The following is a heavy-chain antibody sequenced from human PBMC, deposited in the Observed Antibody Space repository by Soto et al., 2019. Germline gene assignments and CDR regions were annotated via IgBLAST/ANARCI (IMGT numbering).Heavy chain of an antibody. V-gene: IGHV4-30-4*01. Sequence: QVQLQESGPGLVKPSQTLSLTCTVSGGSISSGDYYWSWIRQPPGKGLEWIGYIYYSGSTYYNPSLKRRVTISVDTSKQQFSLQVSYVAAADTAVYYCASDRLGYCSSTSCYYYYYGMDVWGQGTTVTVSS. CDR2: IYYSGST. CDR3: ASDRLGYCSSTSCYYYYYGMDV. D-gene: IGHD2-2*01. CDR1: GGSISSGDYY. J-gene: IGHJ6*02.